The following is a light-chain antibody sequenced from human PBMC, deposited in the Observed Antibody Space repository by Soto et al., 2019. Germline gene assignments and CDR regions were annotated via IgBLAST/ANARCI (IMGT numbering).Light chain of an antibody. V-gene: IGLV1-44*01. Sequence: QSVLTRPPSASGTPGQRVTISCSGSSSNIGSNTVNWYQQLPGTAPKLLIYNNNQRPSGVPDRFSGSKSGTSASLAFSGLLSEDEADNYCSAWDDSLNGLVFGPGTKLTVL. CDR2: NNN. CDR3: SAWDDSLNGLV. J-gene: IGLJ1*01. CDR1: SSNIGSNT.